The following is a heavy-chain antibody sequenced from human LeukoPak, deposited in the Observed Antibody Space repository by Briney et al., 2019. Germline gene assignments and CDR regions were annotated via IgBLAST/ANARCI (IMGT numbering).Heavy chain of an antibody. J-gene: IGHJ5*02. CDR3: ARETTAAAAGRPEINWFDP. V-gene: IGHV3-7*01. Sequence: GGSLRLSCAASGFTYSSYWMSWVRHAPGKGLEWVANIKQEGSEKYYVDSVKGRFTISRDNAKNSLYLQMNSLRAEDTAVYYCARETTAAAAGRPEINWFDPWGQGTLVTVSS. D-gene: IGHD6-13*01. CDR2: IKQEGSEK. CDR1: GFTYSSYW.